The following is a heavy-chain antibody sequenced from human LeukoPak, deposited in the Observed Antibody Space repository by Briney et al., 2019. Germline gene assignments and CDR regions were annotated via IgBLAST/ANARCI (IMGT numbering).Heavy chain of an antibody. D-gene: IGHD1-26*01. CDR1: GYSFTSHW. J-gene: IGHJ4*02. V-gene: IGHV5-51*01. CDR3: ARREGAY. CDR2: NYPSHFDA. Sequence: KRGETLKISCKGSGYSFTSHWIGWVRQMPGKGLEWMAVNYPSHFDARYSTFFQGQVTISSEESIRTAYLKCSRPTASDSALQYCARREGAYWGQGTLVTVSS.